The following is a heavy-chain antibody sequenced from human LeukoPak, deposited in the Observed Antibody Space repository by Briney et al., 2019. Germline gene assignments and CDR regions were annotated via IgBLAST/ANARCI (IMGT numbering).Heavy chain of an antibody. CDR1: GFTFSNYW. D-gene: IGHD6-13*01. CDR2: VNNDGSST. Sequence: PGGSLRLSCAASGFTFSNYWMNWVRQAPGKGLVWVSRVNNDGSSTSYADSVKGRFTISRDNTKNTPYLQMNSLRAEDTAVYYCARDLNDLLQNYRSTWYPADYWGQGTLVTVSS. CDR3: ARDLNDLLQNYRSTWYPADY. V-gene: IGHV3-74*01. J-gene: IGHJ4*02.